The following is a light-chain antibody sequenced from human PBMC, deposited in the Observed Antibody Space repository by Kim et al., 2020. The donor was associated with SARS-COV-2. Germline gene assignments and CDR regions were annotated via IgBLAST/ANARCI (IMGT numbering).Light chain of an antibody. CDR1: RSDVGGYNY. V-gene: IGLV2-14*03. CDR2: DVS. CDR3: SSYTSSSTLV. Sequence: GQSITISCTGTRSDVGGYNYVSWDQQHPGKAPKLMIYDVSNRPSGVSNRFSGSKSGNTASLTISGLQAEDEADYYCSSYTSSSTLVFGGGTQLTVL. J-gene: IGLJ2*01.